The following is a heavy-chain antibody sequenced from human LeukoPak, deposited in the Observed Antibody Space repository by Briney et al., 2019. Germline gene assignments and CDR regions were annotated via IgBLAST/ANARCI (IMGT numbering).Heavy chain of an antibody. CDR1: GGSITGYY. V-gene: IGHV4-34*01. Sequence: SETLSLTCAVYGGSITGYYWSWIRQPPGKGLEWVGEIHYTGATSYNPSLKSRGTISIDTSKNQVSLKLSSVTAADTAVYYCARGNILSGYCFDFWGQGALVTVSS. J-gene: IGHJ4*02. CDR3: ARGNILSGYCFDF. CDR2: IHYTGAT. D-gene: IGHD3-9*01.